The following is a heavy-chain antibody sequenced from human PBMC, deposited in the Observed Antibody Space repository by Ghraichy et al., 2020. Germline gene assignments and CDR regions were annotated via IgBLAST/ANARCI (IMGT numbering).Heavy chain of an antibody. D-gene: IGHD2-15*01. CDR1: GFTFSNYY. V-gene: IGHV3-7*03. Sequence: GGSLRLSCAASGFTFSNYYVTWVRQAPGKGLEWVANIKQDGSDKFYVDSVKGRFTISRDNAKNSLYLQMHSLRAEDSGVYYCAGEDSLGLGRGGSDFDIWGQGTVVTVS. CDR2: IKQDGSDK. CDR3: AGEDSLGLGRGGSDFDI. J-gene: IGHJ3*02.